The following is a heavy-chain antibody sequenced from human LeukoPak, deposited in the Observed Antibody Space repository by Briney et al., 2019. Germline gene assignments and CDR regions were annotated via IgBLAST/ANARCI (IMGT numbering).Heavy chain of an antibody. Sequence: GGSLRLSCAASGFTFSSYEMNWVRQAPGEGLEWISYISVSGSTIYYADSVRGRFTISRDNAKNSLNLQMNSLRADDTAVYYCARARAVTGRPFDYWGQGTLVTVSS. D-gene: IGHD6-19*01. V-gene: IGHV3-48*03. CDR2: ISVSGSTI. CDR1: GFTFSSYE. CDR3: ARARAVTGRPFDY. J-gene: IGHJ4*02.